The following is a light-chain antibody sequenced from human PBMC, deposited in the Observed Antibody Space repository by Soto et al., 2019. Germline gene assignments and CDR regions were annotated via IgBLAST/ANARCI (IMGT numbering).Light chain of an antibody. J-gene: IGLJ2*01. V-gene: IGLV2-14*01. CDR1: SSDIGNYDF. Sequence: QSVLTQPASVSGSPGQSITISCTGTSSDIGNYDFVSWYQQVPGTAPKAMIYEVSSRPSGVSNRFSGSKSGNTASLTISGLPAEDDAYYYCSSYTTSTSFILFGGGTKLTVL. CDR3: SSYTTSTSFIL. CDR2: EVS.